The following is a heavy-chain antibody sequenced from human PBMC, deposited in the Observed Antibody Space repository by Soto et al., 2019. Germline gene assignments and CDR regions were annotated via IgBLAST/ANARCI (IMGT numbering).Heavy chain of an antibody. V-gene: IGHV4-39*07. Sequence: SETLSVTCTVSGGSISSPNDFWGWIRQPPGTGLEWIGSIHYRGSTYYNPSLNSRVTISVDTSKNQFSLKLSSVTAADTAVYYCARGAYSSSWLDVWGKGTTVTVSS. J-gene: IGHJ6*04. CDR2: IHYRGST. D-gene: IGHD6-13*01. CDR1: GGSISSPNDF. CDR3: ARGAYSSSWLDV.